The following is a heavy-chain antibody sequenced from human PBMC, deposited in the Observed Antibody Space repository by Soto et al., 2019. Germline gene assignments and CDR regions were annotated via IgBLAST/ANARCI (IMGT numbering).Heavy chain of an antibody. Sequence: GGSLRLSCAASGFTFSSYSMNWVRQAPGKGLEWVSSISSSSSYIYYADSVKGRFTISRDNAKNSLYLQMNSLRAEDTAVYYCASPMGSSSWYDVQHWGQGTLVTVSS. J-gene: IGHJ1*01. CDR2: ISSSSSYI. CDR3: ASPMGSSSWYDVQH. CDR1: GFTFSSYS. V-gene: IGHV3-21*01. D-gene: IGHD6-13*01.